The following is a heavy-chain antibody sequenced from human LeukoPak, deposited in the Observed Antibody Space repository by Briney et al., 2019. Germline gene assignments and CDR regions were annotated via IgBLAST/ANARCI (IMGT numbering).Heavy chain of an antibody. CDR2: IYYSGST. J-gene: IGHJ4*02. CDR1: GGSISSYY. V-gene: IGHV4-59*08. CDR3: ARRGYSYIIDY. Sequence: SETLSLTCTVSGGSISSYYWSWIRQPPGKGLEWIGYIYYSGSTNYNPSLKSRVTIPVDTSKNQFSLKLSSVTAADTAVYYCARRGYSYIIDYWGQGTLVTVSS. D-gene: IGHD5-18*01.